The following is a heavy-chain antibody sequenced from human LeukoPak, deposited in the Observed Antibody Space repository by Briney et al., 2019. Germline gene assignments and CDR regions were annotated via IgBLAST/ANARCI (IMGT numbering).Heavy chain of an antibody. CDR1: GGSISSYY. J-gene: IGHJ5*02. CDR3: ARVVVVPAAILGWFDP. D-gene: IGHD2-2*02. CDR2: IYTSGST. V-gene: IGHV4-4*09. Sequence: SDTLSLTCTVSGGSISSYYWSWIRQPPGKGLEWIGYIYTSGSTNYNPSLKSRVTISVDTSKNQFSLKLSSVTAADTAVYYCARVVVVPAAILGWFDPWGQGTLVTVSS.